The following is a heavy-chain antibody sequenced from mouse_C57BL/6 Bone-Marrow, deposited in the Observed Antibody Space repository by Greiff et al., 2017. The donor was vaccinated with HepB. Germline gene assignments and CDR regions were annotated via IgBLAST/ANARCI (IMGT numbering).Heavy chain of an antibody. D-gene: IGHD1-1*01. V-gene: IGHV14-3*01. CDR2: IDPANGNT. CDR3: ASYYGSSCYWYFDV. CDR1: GFNIKNTY. Sequence: VQLQQSVAELVRPGASVKLSCTASGFNIKNTYMHWVKQRPEQGLEWIGRIDPANGNTKYAPKFQGKSTITADTSSNTAYLQLSSLTSENTAIYYGASYYGSSCYWYFDVWGTGTTVTVSS. J-gene: IGHJ1*03.